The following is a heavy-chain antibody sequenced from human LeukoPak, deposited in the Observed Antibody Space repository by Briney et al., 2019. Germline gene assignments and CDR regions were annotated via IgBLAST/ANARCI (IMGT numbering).Heavy chain of an antibody. CDR1: GFTFSSYS. CDR3: ARADQGPLDY. V-gene: IGHV3-21*01. D-gene: IGHD2-2*01. J-gene: IGHJ4*02. CDR2: ISSSSSYI. Sequence: PGGSLRLSCAASGFTFSSYSMNWVRQAPGKGLEWVSSISSSSSYIYSADSVKGRFTISRDNARNTVYLHMNSLRAEDTAVFYCARADQGPLDYWGQGTLVTVSS.